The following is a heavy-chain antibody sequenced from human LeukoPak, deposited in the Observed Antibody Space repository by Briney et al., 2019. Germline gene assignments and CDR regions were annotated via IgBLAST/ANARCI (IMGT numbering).Heavy chain of an antibody. CDR3: AKDGGTHFDP. V-gene: IGHV3-23*01. D-gene: IGHD1-26*01. Sequence: PGGSLRLSCAASGFTFSSYAMSWVRQAPGKGLECISGFSGSGCSTYYADSVKGRFTISRDNAKNSLTLHMNTLRADDTAVYYCAKDGGTHFDPWGQRTLGTVSS. CDR2: FSGSGCST. CDR1: GFTFSSYA. J-gene: IGHJ5*02.